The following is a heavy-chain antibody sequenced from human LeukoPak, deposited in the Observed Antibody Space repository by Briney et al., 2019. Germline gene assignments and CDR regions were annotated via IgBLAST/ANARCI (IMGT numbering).Heavy chain of an antibody. D-gene: IGHD6-6*01. CDR2: MNPNSGNT. CDR3: AIGKLASRRGSWFDP. CDR1: GYTFTSYD. J-gene: IGHJ5*02. Sequence: ASVKVSCKTSGYTFTSYDINWVRRATGQGLEWMGWMNPNSGNTGYAQKFQGRVTMTRNTSISTAYMDLSSLTSEDTAVYYCAIGKLASRRGSWFDPWGQGTLVTVSS. V-gene: IGHV1-8*02.